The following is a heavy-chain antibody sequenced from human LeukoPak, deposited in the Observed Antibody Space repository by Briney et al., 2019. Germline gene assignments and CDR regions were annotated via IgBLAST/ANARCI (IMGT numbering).Heavy chain of an antibody. D-gene: IGHD6-13*01. J-gene: IGHJ4*02. V-gene: IGHV3-21*01. CDR3: ARGIAAGNY. Sequence: GGSLRLSCAASGFTFNNYIMNWVRQAPGKGLEWVSSISSSSDYIYYADSVKGRFTISRDNAKNSLYLQMNSLRAEDTAVYYCARGIAAGNYWGQGTLVTVSS. CDR1: GFTFNNYI. CDR2: ISSSSDYI.